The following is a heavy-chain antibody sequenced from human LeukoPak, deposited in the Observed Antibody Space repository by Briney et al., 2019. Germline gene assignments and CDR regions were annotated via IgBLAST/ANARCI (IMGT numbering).Heavy chain of an antibody. D-gene: IGHD6-19*01. V-gene: IGHV4-39*07. CDR2: IYYSGST. CDR1: GGSISSSSYY. Sequence: PSGTLSLTCTVSGGSISSSSYYWGWIRQPPGKGLEWIGGIYYSGSTYYNPSLKSRVTISVDTSKNQFSLKLSSVTAADTAVYYCARGSSGRFYYFDYWGQGTLVTVSS. CDR3: ARGSSGRFYYFDY. J-gene: IGHJ4*02.